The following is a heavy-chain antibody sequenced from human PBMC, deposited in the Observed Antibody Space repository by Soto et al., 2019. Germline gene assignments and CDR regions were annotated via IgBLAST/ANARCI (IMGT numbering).Heavy chain of an antibody. CDR3: AKDSPSYTTSPFYFDS. Sequence: PGGSLRLSCAAFGFDFNKYAMTWVRQAPGKGLQWVSSITSNGDSTYYADSVKGRFTTSRDNSKNTLYLQMNSLRADDTAVCYCAKDSPSYTTSPFYFDSWGQGPRVTVST. CDR1: GFDFNKYA. V-gene: IGHV3-23*01. J-gene: IGHJ4*02. CDR2: ITSNGDST. D-gene: IGHD2-2*02.